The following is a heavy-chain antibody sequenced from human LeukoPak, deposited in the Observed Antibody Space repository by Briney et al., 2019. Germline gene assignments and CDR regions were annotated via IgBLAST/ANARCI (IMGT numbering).Heavy chain of an antibody. CDR2: IYYSGST. J-gene: IGHJ4*02. Sequence: PSETLSLTCTVSGGSVSSGSYYWSWIRQPPGKGLEWIGYIYYSGSTNYNPSLKSRVTISVDTSKNQFSLKLSSVTAADTAVYYCATSSSWGLYYFDCWGQGTLVTVSS. D-gene: IGHD6-13*01. CDR3: ATSSSWGLYYFDC. CDR1: GGSVSSGSYY. V-gene: IGHV4-61*01.